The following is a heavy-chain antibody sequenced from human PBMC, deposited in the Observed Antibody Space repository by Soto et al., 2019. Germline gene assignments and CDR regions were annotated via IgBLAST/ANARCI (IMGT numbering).Heavy chain of an antibody. CDR2: INHSGST. Sequence: PSETLSLTCAVYGGSFSGYYWSWIRQPPGKGLEWIGEINHSGSTNYNPSLKSRVTISVDTSKNQFSLKLSSVTAADTAVYYCARGFRGNYFDYWGQGTLVTVSS. D-gene: IGHD3-16*01. CDR1: GGSFSGYY. CDR3: ARGFRGNYFDY. V-gene: IGHV4-34*01. J-gene: IGHJ4*02.